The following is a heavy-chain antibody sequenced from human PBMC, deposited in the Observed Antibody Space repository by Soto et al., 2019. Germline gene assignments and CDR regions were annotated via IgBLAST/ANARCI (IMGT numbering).Heavy chain of an antibody. CDR1: GGSISSSNW. CDR2: IYHSGST. Sequence: PSETLSLTCAVSGGSISSSNWWSWVRQPPGKGLEWIGEIYHSGSTNYNPSLKSRVTISVDKSKNQFSLKLSSVTAADTAVYYCARAVRALDYYYGMDAWGQGTTVTVSS. CDR3: ARAVRALDYYYGMDA. J-gene: IGHJ6*02. D-gene: IGHD4-4*01. V-gene: IGHV4-4*02.